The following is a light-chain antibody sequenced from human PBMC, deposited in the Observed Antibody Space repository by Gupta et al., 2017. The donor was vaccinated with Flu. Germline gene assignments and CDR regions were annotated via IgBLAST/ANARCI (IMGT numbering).Light chain of an antibody. CDR3: QQRSNWRTT. CDR2: EAS. Sequence: IVLSPSPATLSLSPGERATLSCRASQSVSSYLAWYQQKPGQAPRLLIYEASNRATGIPARFSGSGSGTDFTLTISSLEPEDFAVYYCQQRSNWRTTFGQGTKLEIK. CDR1: QSVSSY. V-gene: IGKV3-11*01. J-gene: IGKJ2*01.